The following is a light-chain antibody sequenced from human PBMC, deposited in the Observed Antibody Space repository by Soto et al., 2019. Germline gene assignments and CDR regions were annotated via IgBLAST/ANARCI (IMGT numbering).Light chain of an antibody. V-gene: IGKV3-15*01. Sequence: EIVMTQSPATLSVSPGERATLSCRASQSVNSNLAWYQQKPGQAPRLLIYGASTRATGIPARFSGSGSGPEFTITISSLQSEDFAVYYCQQYNNWPETFGRGTKVEI. CDR2: GAS. J-gene: IGKJ1*01. CDR1: QSVNSN. CDR3: QQYNNWPET.